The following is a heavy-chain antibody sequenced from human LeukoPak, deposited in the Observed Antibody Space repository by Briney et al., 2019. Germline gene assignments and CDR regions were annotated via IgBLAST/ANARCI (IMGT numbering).Heavy chain of an antibody. J-gene: IGHJ6*02. D-gene: IGHD4-17*01. CDR2: ISGSGGST. V-gene: IGHV3-23*01. CDR3: AKEGENTVTTLMDV. CDR1: GFTFSSYA. Sequence: PGGSLRLSCAASGFTFSSYAMSWVRQAPGKGLEWVSVISGSGGSTNYADSVKGRFTISRDNSKNTLYLQMNSLRAEDTAVYYCAKEGENTVTTLMDVWGQGTTVTVSS.